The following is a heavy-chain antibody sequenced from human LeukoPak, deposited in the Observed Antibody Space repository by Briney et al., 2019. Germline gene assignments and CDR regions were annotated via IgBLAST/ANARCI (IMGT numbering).Heavy chain of an antibody. CDR3: ARDAPGDYVWGSYRYFDY. Sequence: ASVTVSCKASGYTFTSYGISWVRQAPGQGLEWMGWISAYNGNTNYAQKLQGRVTMTTDTSTSTAYMELRSLRSDDTAVYYCARDAPGDYVWGSYRYFDYWGQGTLVTVS. CDR2: ISAYNGNT. V-gene: IGHV1-18*01. D-gene: IGHD3-16*02. CDR1: GYTFTSYG. J-gene: IGHJ4*02.